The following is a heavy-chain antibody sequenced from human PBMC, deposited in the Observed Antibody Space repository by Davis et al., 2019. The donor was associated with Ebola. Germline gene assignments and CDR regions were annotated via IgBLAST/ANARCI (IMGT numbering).Heavy chain of an antibody. D-gene: IGHD5-12*01. CDR2: TYYTSKWFN. CDR3: ARGWLRSKFDY. CDR1: GDSVYGKNGA. J-gene: IGHJ4*02. Sequence: HSQTLSLTCAISGDSVYGKNGAWNWIRQSPSRGLEWLGRTYYTSKWFNDYAVSVKSRIIINPDTSKNQLSLQVNSVTPEDTAVYYCARGWLRSKFDYWGRGTLVTVSS. V-gene: IGHV6-1*01.